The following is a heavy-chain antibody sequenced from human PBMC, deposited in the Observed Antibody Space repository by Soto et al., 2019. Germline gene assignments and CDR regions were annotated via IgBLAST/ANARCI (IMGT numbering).Heavy chain of an antibody. Sequence: EPPSLTCVVSGGSISSSSYYWGWVRQPPGKGLEWIGGIYYSGSTYHNPSLKSRVTISVDTSKNQFSLKLSSVTAADTAVFYCARHRARNWFDPWGQGTLVTVSS. CDR2: IYYSGST. D-gene: IGHD6-6*01. V-gene: IGHV4-39*01. CDR3: ARHRARNWFDP. CDR1: GGSISSSSYY. J-gene: IGHJ5*02.